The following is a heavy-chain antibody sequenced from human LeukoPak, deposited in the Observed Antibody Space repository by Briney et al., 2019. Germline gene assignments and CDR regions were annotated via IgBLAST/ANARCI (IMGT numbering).Heavy chain of an antibody. CDR2: MSSGGRYI. D-gene: IGHD3-3*01. Sequence: GGSLRLSCAASGFTFSSYSMTWVREAPGKGLEWVSSMSSGGRYIYYADSVRGRFTISRDNAKNSLYLLMSSLRVEDTAVYYCARDRPTGASRLFVVQWGQGTLVTVSS. CDR3: ARDRPTGASRLFVVQ. CDR1: GFTFSSYS. J-gene: IGHJ4*02. V-gene: IGHV3-21*01.